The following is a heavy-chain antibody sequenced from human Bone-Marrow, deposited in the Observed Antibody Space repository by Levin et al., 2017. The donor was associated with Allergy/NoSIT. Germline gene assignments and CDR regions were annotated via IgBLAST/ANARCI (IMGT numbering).Heavy chain of an antibody. CDR1: GFTFSAYW. CDR2: INRDGSHK. CDR3: ATGLSGSFPD. J-gene: IGHJ1*01. V-gene: IGHV3-7*01. Sequence: GGSLRLSCAASGFTFSAYWMTWVRQAPGKGLEWVAIINRDGSHKNYVDSAKGRFTISRDNAKNSLYLQMNSLRVDDTAVYYCATGLSGSFPDWGQGSLVSVSS. D-gene: IGHD1-26*01.